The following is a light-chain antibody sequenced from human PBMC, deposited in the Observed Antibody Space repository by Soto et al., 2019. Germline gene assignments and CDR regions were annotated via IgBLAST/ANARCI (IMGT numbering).Light chain of an antibody. Sequence: EVGMTQSPATLSVSPGERATLSCRASQTISTNLAWYQQKPGQAPRLLIYGASTRATGVPARFSGSGSGTEFTLTISSLQSEDFAVYYCQQYNSYWTFGQGTKVDIK. CDR2: GAS. CDR1: QTISTN. CDR3: QQYNSYWT. V-gene: IGKV3-15*01. J-gene: IGKJ1*01.